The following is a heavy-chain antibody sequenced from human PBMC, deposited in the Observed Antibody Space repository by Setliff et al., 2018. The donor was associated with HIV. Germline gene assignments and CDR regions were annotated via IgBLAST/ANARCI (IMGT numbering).Heavy chain of an antibody. Sequence: ASVKVSCKTSGYNFNNYDINWVRQASGQGLEWVGWINTNTGSPTYAQGLTGRFVFSLDTSVNTAYLQVSSLETEDTAVYYCARDLPLPGIAVAASMGRDYYYSMDVWGQGTTVTVSS. V-gene: IGHV7-4-1*02. CDR1: GYNFNNYD. CDR2: INTNTGSP. J-gene: IGHJ6*02. CDR3: ARDLPLPGIAVAASMGRDYYYSMDV. D-gene: IGHD6-19*01.